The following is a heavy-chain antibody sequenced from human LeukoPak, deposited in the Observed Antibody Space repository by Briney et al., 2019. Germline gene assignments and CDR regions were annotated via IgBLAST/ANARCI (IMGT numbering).Heavy chain of an antibody. V-gene: IGHV3-30*18. CDR2: ISYDGSNK. CDR3: AKGGSGGHRVEYFQH. Sequence: QPGRSLRLSCAASGFTFSDYGMQWVRQGPGKGLEWGAVISYDGSNKDYGDSVKGRFTISRDNSKNTLYLQMNSLRAEDTAVYYCAKGGSGGHRVEYFQHWGQGTLVTVSS. CDR1: GFTFSDYG. J-gene: IGHJ1*01. D-gene: IGHD3-10*01.